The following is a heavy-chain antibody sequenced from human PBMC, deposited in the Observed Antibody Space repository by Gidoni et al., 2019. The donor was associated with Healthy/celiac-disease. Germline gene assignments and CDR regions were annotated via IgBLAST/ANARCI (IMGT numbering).Heavy chain of an antibody. CDR3: AANYYDTSGYYYDIYYFDY. CDR2: IVVGSGNT. CDR1: GFTFTSSA. V-gene: IGHV1-58*01. D-gene: IGHD3-22*01. Sequence: QMQLVQSGPEVKKPGTSVKVSCKASGFTFTSSAVQWVRQARGQRLEWIGWIVVGSGNTNYAQKLQERVTITRDMSTSTAYMELSSLRSEDTAVYYCAANYYDTSGYYYDIYYFDYWGQGTLVTVSS. J-gene: IGHJ4*02.